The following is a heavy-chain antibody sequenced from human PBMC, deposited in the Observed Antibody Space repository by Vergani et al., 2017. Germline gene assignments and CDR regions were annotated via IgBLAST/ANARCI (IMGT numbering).Heavy chain of an antibody. V-gene: IGHV4-61*02. J-gene: IGHJ6*03. CDR3: ARGAAGTRGRYYMDV. D-gene: IGHD1-1*01. CDR2: IYTSGST. Sequence: QVQLQESGPGLVKPSQTLSLTCTVSGGSISSGSYYWSWIRQPAGKGLEWIGRIYTSGSTNYNPSLKSRVTISVDKSKNQFSLKLSSVTAADTAVYYCARGAAGTRGRYYMDVWGKGTTVTVSS. CDR1: GGSISSGSYY.